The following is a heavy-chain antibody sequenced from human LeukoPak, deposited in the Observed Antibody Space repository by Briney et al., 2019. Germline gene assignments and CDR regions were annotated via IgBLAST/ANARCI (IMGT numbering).Heavy chain of an antibody. V-gene: IGHV3-23*01. D-gene: IGHD2-2*01. CDR3: AKARRDIVVVPAASGYFQH. J-gene: IGHJ1*01. CDR2: ISGSGGST. Sequence: GGSLRLSCAASGFTFSSYAMSWVRQAPGKGLEWVSAISGSGGSTYYADSVKGRFTISRDNSKNTLYLQMNSLRAEDTAVYYCAKARRDIVVVPAASGYFQHWGQGTLVTVSS. CDR1: GFTFSSYA.